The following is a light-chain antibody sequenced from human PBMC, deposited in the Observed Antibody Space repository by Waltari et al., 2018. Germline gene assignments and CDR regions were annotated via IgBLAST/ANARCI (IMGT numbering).Light chain of an antibody. Sequence: DIQMTQSPSSLSASVGYRVPITCRASQSISSYLNWYQQKPGKAPKLLIYAASSLQSGVPSRFSGSGSGTDFTLTISSLQPEDFATYYCQQSYSTPWTFGQGTKVEIK. CDR1: QSISSY. CDR3: QQSYSTPWT. J-gene: IGKJ1*01. V-gene: IGKV1-39*01. CDR2: AAS.